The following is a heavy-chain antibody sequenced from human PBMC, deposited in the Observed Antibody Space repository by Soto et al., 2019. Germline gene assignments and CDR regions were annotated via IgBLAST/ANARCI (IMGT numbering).Heavy chain of an antibody. Sequence: QGQLVESGGGVVQPGRSLRLSCEASGFSFRESAMHWVRQAPGKGLEWVAVDGANKLYVESVKGRFSVSRDNSKNTLYLEMNSLRGEDTAVYYCATFQGHYYGSESSELFVYGLDLWGQGTTVTVSS. V-gene: IGHV3-33*08. J-gene: IGHJ6*02. CDR3: ATFQGHYYGSESSELFVYGLDL. CDR1: GFSFRESA. D-gene: IGHD3-10*01. CDR2: DGANK.